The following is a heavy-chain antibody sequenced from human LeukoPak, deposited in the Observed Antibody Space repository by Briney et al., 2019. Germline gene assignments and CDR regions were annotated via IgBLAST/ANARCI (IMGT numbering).Heavy chain of an antibody. CDR1: GFTFSSYE. D-gene: IGHD3-22*01. V-gene: IGHV3-48*03. Sequence: GGSLRLSCAASGFTFSSYEMNWVRQAPGKGLEWVSYISSSGSTIYYADSVRGRFTISRDNAKNSMYLQMKSLRAEDTAVYYCAKDLREESGDYYDSSGYYYCECDYWGQGTLVTVSS. CDR2: ISSSGSTI. CDR3: AKDLREESGDYYDSSGYYYCECDY. J-gene: IGHJ4*02.